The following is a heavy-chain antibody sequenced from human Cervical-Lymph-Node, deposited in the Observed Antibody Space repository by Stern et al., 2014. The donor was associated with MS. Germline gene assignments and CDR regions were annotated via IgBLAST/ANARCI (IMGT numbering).Heavy chain of an antibody. Sequence: QVQLVHSGAEVKKPVSSVKVSCKASGGTFSSHAINWVRQAPGQGLEWMGGLIHIFATANYAQKFQGRVTITADESTSTAYMELNSLQSDDMAVYYCATPATVTVGSMDVWGQGTTVVVSS. CDR1: GGTFSSHA. CDR2: LIHIFATA. V-gene: IGHV1-69*01. J-gene: IGHJ6*02. D-gene: IGHD4-11*01. CDR3: ATPATVTVGSMDV.